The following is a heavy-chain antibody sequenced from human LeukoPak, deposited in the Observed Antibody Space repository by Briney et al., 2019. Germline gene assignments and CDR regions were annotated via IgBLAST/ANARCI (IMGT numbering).Heavy chain of an antibody. J-gene: IGHJ3*02. D-gene: IGHD3-3*01. CDR2: INPNSGGT. CDR3: ARGFHDFWSGYSAHDAFDI. Sequence: ASVKVSCKASGYTFTGYYMHWVRQAPGQGLEWMGWINPNSGGTNYAQKFQGRVAMTRDTSISTAYMELSRLRSDDTAVYYCARGFHDFWSGYSAHDAFDIWGQGTMVTVSS. CDR1: GYTFTGYY. V-gene: IGHV1-2*02.